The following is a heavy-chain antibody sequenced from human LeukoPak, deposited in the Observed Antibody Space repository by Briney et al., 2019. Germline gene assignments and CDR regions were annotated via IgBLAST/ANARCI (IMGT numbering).Heavy chain of an antibody. Sequence: GGSLRLSCAASGFTFSSYGMHWVRQAPGKGLEWVAVIWYDGSNKYYADSVRGRFTISRDNSKNTLYLQMNSLRAEDTAVYYCARDPNCSSTSCYNWGSLWDYWGQGTLVTVSS. D-gene: IGHD2-2*02. CDR3: ARDPNCSSTSCYNWGSLWDY. V-gene: IGHV3-33*01. J-gene: IGHJ4*02. CDR1: GFTFSSYG. CDR2: IWYDGSNK.